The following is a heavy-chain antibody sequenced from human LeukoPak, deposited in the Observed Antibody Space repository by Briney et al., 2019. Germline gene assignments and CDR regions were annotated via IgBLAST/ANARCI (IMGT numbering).Heavy chain of an antibody. CDR1: GFTFSSYS. J-gene: IGHJ4*02. V-gene: IGHV3-21*01. Sequence: GGSLRLSCAASGFTFSSYSMSWVRQAPGKGLEWVSSISSSSSYIYYADSVKGRFTISRDNAKNSLYLQMNSLRAEDTAVYYCARDFALDWLDRGFLYYWGQGTLVTVSS. D-gene: IGHD3-9*01. CDR2: ISSSSSYI. CDR3: ARDFALDWLDRGFLYY.